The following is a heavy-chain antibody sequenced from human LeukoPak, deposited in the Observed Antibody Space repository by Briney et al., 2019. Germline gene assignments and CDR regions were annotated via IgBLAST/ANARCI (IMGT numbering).Heavy chain of an antibody. V-gene: IGHV3-23*01. J-gene: IGHJ6*02. D-gene: IGHD3-3*01. CDR1: GFTFSGYA. Sequence: GGSLRLSCAASGFTFSGYAMTWVRQAPGKGLEWVSAISGGGGSTYYADSVKGRFTISRDNSKNTLYLQMNSLRAEDTAVYYCAREHKEVTIFGVVIHYGMDVWGQGTTVTVSS. CDR2: ISGGGGST. CDR3: AREHKEVTIFGVVIHYGMDV.